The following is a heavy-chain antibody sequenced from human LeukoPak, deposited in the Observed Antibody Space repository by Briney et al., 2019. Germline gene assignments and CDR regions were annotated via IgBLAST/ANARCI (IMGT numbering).Heavy chain of an antibody. Sequence: GRSLRLSCAASGFTFSSYAMHWVRQAPGKGLEWVAVISYDGSNKYYADSVKGRFTISRDNSKNTLYLQMNSLRAEDTAVYYCAGVARSYCSSTSCYGGDYYYYGMDVWGQGTTVTVSS. J-gene: IGHJ6*02. D-gene: IGHD2-2*01. V-gene: IGHV3-30-3*01. CDR1: GFTFSSYA. CDR3: AGVARSYCSSTSCYGGDYYYYGMDV. CDR2: ISYDGSNK.